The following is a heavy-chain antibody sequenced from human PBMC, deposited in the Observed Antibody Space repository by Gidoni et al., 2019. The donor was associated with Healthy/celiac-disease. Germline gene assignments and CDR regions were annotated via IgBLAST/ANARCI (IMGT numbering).Heavy chain of an antibody. D-gene: IGHD2-2*01. V-gene: IGHV4-34*01. CDR3: ARGVGVVVPAAMRYYYGMDV. CDR1: GGSLSGYS. Sequence: VQLTQCGAGLLKPSEPLSLTSAFCGGSLSGYSWSWISQPPGKGLEWIGEINHSGSTNYNPSLKSRVTISVDTSKNQFSLKLSSVTAADTAVYYCARGVGVVVPAAMRYYYGMDVWGQGTTVTVSS. CDR2: INHSGST. J-gene: IGHJ6*02.